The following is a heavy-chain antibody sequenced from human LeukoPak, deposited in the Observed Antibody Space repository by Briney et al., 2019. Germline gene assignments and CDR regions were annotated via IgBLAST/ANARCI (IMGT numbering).Heavy chain of an antibody. J-gene: IGHJ6*02. V-gene: IGHV1-2*02. CDR3: ASSTVGATNGTDV. CDR2: INPNSGGT. CDR1: GYTFIDYH. D-gene: IGHD1-26*01. Sequence: ASVKVSCTASGYTFIDYHMHWVRQAPGQGLEWMGWINPNSGGTNYAHKFQGRVTMTRDTTISTAYMELSRLRPDDTAVYYCASSTVGATNGTDVWGQGTTVTVSS.